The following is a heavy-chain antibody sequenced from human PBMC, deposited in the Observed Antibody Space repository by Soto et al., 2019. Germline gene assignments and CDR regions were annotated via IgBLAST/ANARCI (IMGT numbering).Heavy chain of an antibody. D-gene: IGHD1-26*01. CDR1: GYSFTSYW. J-gene: IGHJ6*02. Sequence: GEALKISCKGSGYSFTSYWIGWGRQMPGKGLEWMGIIYPGDSDTRYSPSFQGQVTISADKSISTAYLQWSSLKASDTTMYYCARSESGSYYAYYYYGMDVWGQGTTVTVSS. V-gene: IGHV5-51*01. CDR2: IYPGDSDT. CDR3: ARSESGSYYAYYYYGMDV.